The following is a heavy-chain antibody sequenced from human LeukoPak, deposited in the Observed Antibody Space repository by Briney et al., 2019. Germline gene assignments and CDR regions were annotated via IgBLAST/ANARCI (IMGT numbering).Heavy chain of an antibody. CDR2: ISGSGGST. V-gene: IGHV3-23*01. D-gene: IGHD3-22*01. Sequence: GGSLRLSCAASGFTFSSYAMSWVRQAPGKGLEWVSAISGSGGSTYYADSVKGRFTISRDNSKNTLYLQMNSLRAEDTAVYYCAKRVKGKHYYDSSGQGEDYWGQGTLVTVSS. CDR3: AKRVKGKHYYDSSGQGEDY. CDR1: GFTFSSYA. J-gene: IGHJ4*02.